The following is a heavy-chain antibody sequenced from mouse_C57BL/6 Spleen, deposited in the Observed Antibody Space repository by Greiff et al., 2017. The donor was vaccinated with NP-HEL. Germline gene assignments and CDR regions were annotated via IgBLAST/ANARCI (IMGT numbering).Heavy chain of an antibody. D-gene: IGHD2-1*01. Sequence: EVQLVESGGGLVQPKGSLKLSCAASGFSFNTYAMNWVRQAPGKGVEWVARIRSKSNNYATYYADSVKDRFTISRDDSESMLYLQMNNLKTEDTAMYYCVRRGNYGLYAMDYWGQGTSVTVSS. CDR1: GFSFNTYA. CDR3: VRRGNYGLYAMDY. V-gene: IGHV10-1*01. J-gene: IGHJ4*01. CDR2: IRSKSNNYAT.